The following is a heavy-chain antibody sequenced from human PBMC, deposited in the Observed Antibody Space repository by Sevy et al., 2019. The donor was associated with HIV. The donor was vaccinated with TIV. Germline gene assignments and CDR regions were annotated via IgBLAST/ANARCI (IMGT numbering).Heavy chain of an antibody. D-gene: IGHD3-22*01. V-gene: IGHV4-39*01. CDR2: IYYIGST. CDR1: GGSISSSSYY. J-gene: IGHJ4*02. Sequence: SETLSLTCTVSGGSISSSSYYWGWIRQPPGKGLEWIGSIYYIGSTYYNPSLKCRITISVDTSKNQFSLKLSSVTAADTAVYYCARSRITMIVVVIHFDYWGQGTLVTVSS. CDR3: ARSRITMIVVVIHFDY.